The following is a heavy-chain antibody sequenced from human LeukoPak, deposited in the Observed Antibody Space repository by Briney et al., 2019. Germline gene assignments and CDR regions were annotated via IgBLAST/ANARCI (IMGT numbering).Heavy chain of an antibody. CDR1: GFTFSSYW. J-gene: IGHJ4*02. CDR2: IKQDGSEK. V-gene: IGHV3-7*01. Sequence: GGSLRLSCAASGFTFSSYWMSWVRQAPGKGLEWVANIKQDGSEKYYVDSVKGRFTISRDNAKNSLYLQVNSLRAEDTAVYYCARGGVIQLWLRGYYFDYWGQGTLVTVSS. D-gene: IGHD5-18*01. CDR3: ARGGVIQLWLRGYYFDY.